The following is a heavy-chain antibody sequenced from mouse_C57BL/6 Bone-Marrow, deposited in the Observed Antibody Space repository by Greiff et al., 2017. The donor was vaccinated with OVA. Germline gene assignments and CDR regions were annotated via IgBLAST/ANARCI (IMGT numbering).Heavy chain of an antibody. CDR1: GYTFTDYY. J-gene: IGHJ2*01. CDR2: INTYDGGT. V-gene: IGHV1-26*01. D-gene: IGHD4-1*01. CDR3: AKVGLGRGYFDY. Sequence: EVQLQQSGPELVKPGASVKISCKASGYTFTDYYMNWVKQSHGKSLEWIGDINTYDGGTSYNQKFTGKATLTVDMSSSTAYMELRSLTSEDSAFYYGAKVGLGRGYFDYWGQGTTLTVSS.